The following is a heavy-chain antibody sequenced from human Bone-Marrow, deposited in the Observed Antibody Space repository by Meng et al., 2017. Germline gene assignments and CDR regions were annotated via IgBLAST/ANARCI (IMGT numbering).Heavy chain of an antibody. Sequence: ASVKVSCKASGYTFTSYGISWVRQAPGQGLEWMGWINPNSGGTNYAQKFQGRVTMTRDTSISTAYMELSRLRSDDTAVYYCAAPYGDAFDIWGQGTMVTVSS. D-gene: IGHD2-8*01. CDR1: GYTFTSYG. CDR2: INPNSGGT. CDR3: AAPYGDAFDI. J-gene: IGHJ3*02. V-gene: IGHV1-2*02.